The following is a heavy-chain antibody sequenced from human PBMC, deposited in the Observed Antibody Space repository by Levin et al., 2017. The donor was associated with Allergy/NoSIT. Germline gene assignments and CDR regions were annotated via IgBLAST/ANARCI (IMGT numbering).Heavy chain of an antibody. D-gene: IGHD6-13*01. CDR1: GGSVSSGSYY. CDR2: IYYSGST. CDR3: ASSIAAAGNRPFDY. V-gene: IGHV4-61*01. Sequence: ASETLSLTCTVSGGSVSSGSYYWSWIRQPPGKGLEWIGYIYYSGSTNYNPSLKSRVTISVDTSKNQFSLKLSSVTAADTAVYYCASSIAAAGNRPFDYWGQGTLVTVSS. J-gene: IGHJ4*02.